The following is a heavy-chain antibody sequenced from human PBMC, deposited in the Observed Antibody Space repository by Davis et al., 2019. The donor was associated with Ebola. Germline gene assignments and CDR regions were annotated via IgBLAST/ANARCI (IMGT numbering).Heavy chain of an antibody. Sequence: PGGSLRLSCAASGFTFSSYGMHWVRQAPGKGLEWVAVISYDGSNKYYADSVKGRFTISRDNSKNTLYLQMNSLRAEDTAVYYCAKGFHVGATRRVYGMDVWGQGTTVTVSS. CDR2: ISYDGSNK. CDR1: GFTFSSYG. D-gene: IGHD1-26*01. V-gene: IGHV3-30*18. CDR3: AKGFHVGATRRVYGMDV. J-gene: IGHJ6*02.